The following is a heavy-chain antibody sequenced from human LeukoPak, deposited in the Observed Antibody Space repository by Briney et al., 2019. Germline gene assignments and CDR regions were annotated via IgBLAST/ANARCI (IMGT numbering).Heavy chain of an antibody. V-gene: IGHV1-2*02. J-gene: IGHJ2*01. CDR2: FYPNSGGT. Sequence: ASVKVSFTASEYTFTGYYMHWVRQAPGQGLEWMGWFYPNSGGTHSAQKFQGRVTMTRDTYISTAYMELSRLRSDDTAVYYCARGPYVPFPNGYFDLWGRGTLVTVSS. CDR3: ARGPYVPFPNGYFDL. CDR1: EYTFTGYY. D-gene: IGHD3-10*02.